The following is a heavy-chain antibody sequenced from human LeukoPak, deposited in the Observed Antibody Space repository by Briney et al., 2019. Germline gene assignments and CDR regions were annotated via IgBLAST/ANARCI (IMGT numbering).Heavy chain of an antibody. CDR1: GGSFSGYY. D-gene: IGHD3-3*01. CDR2: INHSGST. CDR3: ARDRRTTILGVVIRVNAFDI. J-gene: IGHJ3*02. Sequence: SETLSLTCAVYGGSFSGYYWSWIRQPPGKGLEWIGEINHSGSTNYNPSLKSRVTISVDTSKNQFSLKLSSVTAADTAVYYCARDRRTTILGVVIRVNAFDIWGQGTMVTVSS. V-gene: IGHV4-34*01.